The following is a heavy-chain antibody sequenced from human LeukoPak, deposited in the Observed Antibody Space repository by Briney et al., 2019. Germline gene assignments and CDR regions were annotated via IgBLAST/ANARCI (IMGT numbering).Heavy chain of an antibody. CDR2: ISGSGDST. CDR3: AKDRYSFGSYYMDV. Sequence: GGSLRLSCVASGFTFSYYGMSWVRQAPGKGVEWVSAISGSGDSTYYADSVKGRFTIYRDNSKSTLYLQMSRLRAEDTAIYYCAKDRYSFGSYYMDVWGKGTTVTISS. J-gene: IGHJ6*03. D-gene: IGHD5-18*01. V-gene: IGHV3-23*01. CDR1: GFTFSYYG.